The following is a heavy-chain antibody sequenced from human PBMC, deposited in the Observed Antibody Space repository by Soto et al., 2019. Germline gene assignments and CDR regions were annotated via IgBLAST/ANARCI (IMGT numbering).Heavy chain of an antibody. CDR3: SVTVSSSWYFDY. V-gene: IGHV3-23*01. J-gene: IGHJ4*02. D-gene: IGHD6-13*01. CDR1: GFTFSTYA. Sequence: EVQLLEAGGGLVQPGGSLRLSCAASGFTFSTYAMTWVRQAPGKGLEWVSTISGSGGSTYYADSVKGRFTISRDKSKNTLYLQMNSLRAEDTAVYYCSVTVSSSWYFDYWGQGPLVTVSS. CDR2: ISGSGGST.